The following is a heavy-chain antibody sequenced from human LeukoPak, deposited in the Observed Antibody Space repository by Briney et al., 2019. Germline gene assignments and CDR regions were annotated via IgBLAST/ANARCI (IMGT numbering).Heavy chain of an antibody. V-gene: IGHV3-15*01. CDR3: TTKTKVFEAGVDY. J-gene: IGHJ4*02. D-gene: IGHD3-10*02. CDR1: GFTFSNAW. Sequence: GGSLRLSCAASGFTFSNAWMSWVRQAPGKGLEWVGRIKSKTDGGTTDHAAPVKGRFTVSRDDSKNTLYLQMNSLKTEDTAVYYCTTKTKVFEAGVDYWGQGTLVTVSS. CDR2: IKSKTDGGTT.